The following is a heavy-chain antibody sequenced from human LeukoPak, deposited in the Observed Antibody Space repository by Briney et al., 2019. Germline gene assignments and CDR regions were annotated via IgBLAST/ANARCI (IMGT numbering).Heavy chain of an antibody. CDR1: GFSISSGHY. Sequence: SETLSLTCTVSGFSISSGHYWGWIRQPPGKGLEWIGSIYHNENTYYNPSLKSRVTISVDTSNNQFSLKLSSVTAADTAVYYCARANCSSTSCPFDYWGQGTLVTVSS. CDR2: IYHNENT. D-gene: IGHD2-2*01. J-gene: IGHJ4*02. V-gene: IGHV4-38-2*02. CDR3: ARANCSSTSCPFDY.